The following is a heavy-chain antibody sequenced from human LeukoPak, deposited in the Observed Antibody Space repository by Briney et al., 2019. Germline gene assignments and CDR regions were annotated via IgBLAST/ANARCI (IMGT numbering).Heavy chain of an antibody. J-gene: IGHJ4*02. CDR1: GGTFSSYA. V-gene: IGHV1-69*13. Sequence: GAPVKVSCRASGGTFSSYAISWVRQAPGQGLEWMGGIIPIFGTANYAQKFQGRVTITADESTSTAYMELSSLRSEDTAVYYCARGWELLFNFDYWGQGTLVTVSS. CDR2: IIPIFGTA. CDR3: ARGWELLFNFDY. D-gene: IGHD1-26*01.